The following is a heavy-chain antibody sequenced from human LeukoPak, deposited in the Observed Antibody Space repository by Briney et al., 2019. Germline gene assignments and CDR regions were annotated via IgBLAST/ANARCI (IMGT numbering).Heavy chain of an antibody. CDR2: ISYDGSNK. J-gene: IGHJ5*02. D-gene: IGHD1-26*01. CDR1: GFTLSRYA. CDR3: ARGEWELPSYNWFDP. V-gene: IGHV3-30*04. Sequence: GRSLRLSCAASGFTLSRYAMHWVRQAPAKGLEGVAVISYDGSNKYYADSVKGRFTIPRDNSRNTLYLQMNSLRAEDTAVYYCARGEWELPSYNWFDPWGQGTLVTVSS.